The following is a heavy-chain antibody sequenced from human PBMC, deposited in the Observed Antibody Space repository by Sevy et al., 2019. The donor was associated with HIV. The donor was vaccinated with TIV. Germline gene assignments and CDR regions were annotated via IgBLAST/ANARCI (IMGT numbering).Heavy chain of an antibody. D-gene: IGHD1-26*01. J-gene: IGHJ4*02. Sequence: SETLSLTCTVSGGSITSLYWNWIRQPPGKGLEWIANIYYNGHINYNPSLKSRVTLSLDTSKNQFSLRRSSVTAADTAMYYWAGGNAWGRGYSWGQGTLVTVSS. CDR2: IYYNGHI. CDR3: AGGNAWGRGYS. CDR1: GGSITSLY. V-gene: IGHV4-59*08.